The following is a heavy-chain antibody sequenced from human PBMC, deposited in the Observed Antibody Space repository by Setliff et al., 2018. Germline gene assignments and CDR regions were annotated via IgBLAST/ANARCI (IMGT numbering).Heavy chain of an antibody. V-gene: IGHV1-8*02. CDR1: GYTFTSYD. CDR2: MNPNSGNT. D-gene: IGHD2-2*01. CDR3: ARGAVPGGVSAFDI. Sequence: ASVKVSCKASGYTFTSYDINWVRQATGQGLEGMGWMNPNSGNTGYAQKFQGRVTMTRNTSISTAYKELSSLRSEDTAVYYCARGAVPGGVSAFDIWGQGTMVTVSS. J-gene: IGHJ3*02.